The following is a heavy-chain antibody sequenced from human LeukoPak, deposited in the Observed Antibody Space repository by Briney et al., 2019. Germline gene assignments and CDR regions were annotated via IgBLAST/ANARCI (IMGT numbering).Heavy chain of an antibody. Sequence: GGSLRLSCAASGFTVSHNYMSWVRQALGKGLEWVSVIYSGGSTYYADSVKGRFTISRDNSKNTLYLQMNTLRAEDTAVYYCATRMVTTWAFDYWGQGTLVTVSS. CDR1: GFTVSHNY. J-gene: IGHJ4*02. CDR3: ATRMVTTWAFDY. D-gene: IGHD4-17*01. CDR2: IYSGGST. V-gene: IGHV3-53*01.